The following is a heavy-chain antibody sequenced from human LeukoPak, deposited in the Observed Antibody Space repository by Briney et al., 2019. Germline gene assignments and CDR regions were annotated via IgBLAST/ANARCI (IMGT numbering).Heavy chain of an antibody. CDR1: GYTFTSYG. D-gene: IGHD5-18*01. V-gene: IGHV1-18*01. CDR2: ISAYNGNT. CDR3: ARDVDTAMVFDY. J-gene: IGHJ4*02. Sequence: ASVKVSCKASGYTFTSYGISWVRQARGQGLEWMGWISAYNGNTNYAQKLQGRVTMTTDTSTSTAYMELRSLRSDDTAVYYCARDVDTAMVFDYWGQGTLVTVSS.